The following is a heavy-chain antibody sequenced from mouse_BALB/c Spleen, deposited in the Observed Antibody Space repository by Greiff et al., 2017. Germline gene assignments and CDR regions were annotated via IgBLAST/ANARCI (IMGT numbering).Heavy chain of an antibody. CDR3: ARNYPLYWYFDV. CDR1: GFNITDTY. V-gene: IGHV14-3*02. D-gene: IGHD2-1*01. CDR2: IDPANGNT. Sequence: VHVKQSGAELVKPGASVKLSCTASGFNITDTYMHWVKQRPEQGLEWIGRIDPANGNTKYDPKFQGKATITADTSSNTAYLQLSSLTSEDTAVYYCARNYPLYWYFDVWGAGTTVTVSS. J-gene: IGHJ1*01.